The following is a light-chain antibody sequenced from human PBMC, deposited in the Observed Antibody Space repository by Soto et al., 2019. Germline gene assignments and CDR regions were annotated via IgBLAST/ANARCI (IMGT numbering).Light chain of an antibody. CDR1: QSVSSC. J-gene: IGKJ1*01. CDR2: AAS. V-gene: IGKV1-5*01. Sequence: DIQMTQYPSTLSSSFGDRVTITCRAGQSVSSCLAWYQQKPGKAPKLLIYAASTLQSGVPSRFSGSGSGTDFTLTISSLQSEDFAVYYCQQYNNWPPETFGQGTKVDIK. CDR3: QQYNNWPPET.